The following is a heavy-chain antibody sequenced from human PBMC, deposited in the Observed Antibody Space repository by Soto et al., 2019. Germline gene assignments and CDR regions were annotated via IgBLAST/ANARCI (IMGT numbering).Heavy chain of an antibody. CDR3: AREYYDSSGPFWYFDL. Sequence: QVQLQESGPGLVKPSQTLSLTCTVSGSSISSGGYYWSWIRQHPGKGLEWIGYIYYSGSTYYNPSLKSRVTISVDTSKNQFSLKLSSVTAADTAVYYCAREYYDSSGPFWYFDLWGRGTLVTVSS. D-gene: IGHD3-22*01. CDR2: IYYSGST. J-gene: IGHJ2*01. V-gene: IGHV4-31*03. CDR1: GSSISSGGYY.